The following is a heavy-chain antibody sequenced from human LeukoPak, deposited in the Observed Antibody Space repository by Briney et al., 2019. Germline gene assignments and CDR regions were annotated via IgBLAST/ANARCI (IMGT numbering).Heavy chain of an antibody. Sequence: SETLSLTCTVSGGSITSGNYYWGWIRQPPGKGLEWIGSIYYSGSTYYNPSPKSRVTIFIDTSKNQFSLKLLSVTAADTAVYYCARPDQRGYSYGYSAFDIWGQGIMVTVSS. CDR3: ARPDQRGYSYGYSAFDI. D-gene: IGHD5-18*01. J-gene: IGHJ3*02. CDR2: IYYSGST. V-gene: IGHV4-39*01. CDR1: GGSITSGNYY.